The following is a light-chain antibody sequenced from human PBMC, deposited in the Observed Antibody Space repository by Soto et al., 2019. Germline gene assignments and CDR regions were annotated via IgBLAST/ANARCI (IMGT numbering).Light chain of an antibody. V-gene: IGLV7-46*01. J-gene: IGLJ3*02. CDR3: LLSYSDAWV. CDR2: DTH. Sequence: QAVVTQEPSLTVSPGGTVTLTCGSSTGAVTSGHFPFWFQQKPGQAPRTLISDTHNKHSWTPARFSGSLLGGKAALTLSGAQPEDEAEYYCLLSYSDAWVFGGGTKLTV. CDR1: TGAVTSGHF.